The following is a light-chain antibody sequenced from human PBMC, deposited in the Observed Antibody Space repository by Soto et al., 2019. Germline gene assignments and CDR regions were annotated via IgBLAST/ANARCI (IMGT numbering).Light chain of an antibody. Sequence: QSALTQPPSASGSPGQSVTISCTGTSSDIGGYNSVSWYQQHPGKAPRLMIYEDNKRPSGVPDRFSGSKSGYTASLTVSGLQTEDEAFYYCSSSAGIYHYLVFGGGTKLTVL. CDR1: SSDIGGYNS. CDR3: SSSAGIYHYLV. V-gene: IGLV2-8*01. CDR2: EDN. J-gene: IGLJ3*02.